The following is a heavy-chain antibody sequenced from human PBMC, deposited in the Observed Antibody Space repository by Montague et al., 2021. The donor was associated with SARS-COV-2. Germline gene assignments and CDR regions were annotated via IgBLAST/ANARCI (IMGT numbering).Heavy chain of an antibody. CDR3: ARGDGHYYGSGTYPYY. J-gene: IGHJ4*02. CDR1: GGSITSYY. CDR2: IYYSGST. Sequence: SETRSLTCTVPGGSITSYYWSWIRQPPGKGLEYIGYIYYSGSTNYNPSLKSRVTMSVDTSKNQFSLKLSSVTAADTAVYYCARGDGHYYGSGTYPYYWGQGTLVTVSS. V-gene: IGHV4-59*01. D-gene: IGHD3-10*01.